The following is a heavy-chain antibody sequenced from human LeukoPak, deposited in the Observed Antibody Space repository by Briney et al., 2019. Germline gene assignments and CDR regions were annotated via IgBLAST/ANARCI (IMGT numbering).Heavy chain of an antibody. V-gene: IGHV4-61*02. Sequence: SETLSLTCTVSGYSISSGYYWGWIRQPAGKGLEWIGRFYTSGSTNYNPSLKSRVTISVDTSKNQFSLNLRSVTAADTAVYYCAREDITMVRGVMYNWFDPWGQGTLVTVSS. CDR2: FYTSGST. CDR1: GYSISSGYY. D-gene: IGHD3-10*01. CDR3: AREDITMVRGVMYNWFDP. J-gene: IGHJ5*02.